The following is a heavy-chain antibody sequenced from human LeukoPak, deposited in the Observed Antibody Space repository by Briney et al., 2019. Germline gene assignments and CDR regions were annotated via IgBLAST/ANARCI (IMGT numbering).Heavy chain of an antibody. CDR1: GGTISSYY. J-gene: IGHJ3*02. CDR2: IYTSGST. Sequence: SSETLSLTCTVSGGTISSYYWSWIRQPAGKGLEWIGRIYTSGSTNYNPSLKSRVTMLVDTSKNQFSLKLSSVTAADTAVYYCARDRHGDKYHDAFDIWGQGTMVTVSS. D-gene: IGHD4-17*01. V-gene: IGHV4-4*07. CDR3: ARDRHGDKYHDAFDI.